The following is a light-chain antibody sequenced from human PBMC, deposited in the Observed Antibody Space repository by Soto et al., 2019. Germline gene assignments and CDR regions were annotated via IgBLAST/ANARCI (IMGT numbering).Light chain of an antibody. J-gene: IGLJ2*01. V-gene: IGLV2-14*01. CDR2: DVS. Sequence: QSALTQPASVSGSPGQSITISCTGTSSDVGGYNYVSWYQQHPGKAPKLMIYDVSNRPSGVSNRFSGSKSGNTASLTISGLQAKDEADYYCSSYTSSSTPSVVFGGGTKLTVL. CDR3: SSYTSSSTPSVV. CDR1: SSDVGGYNY.